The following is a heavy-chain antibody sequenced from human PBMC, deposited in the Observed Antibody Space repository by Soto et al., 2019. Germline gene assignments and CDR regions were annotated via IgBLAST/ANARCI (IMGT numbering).Heavy chain of an antibody. CDR2: IWYDGSNK. CDR3: ARDSLQYYYDSSGYYQPTYYFDY. CDR1: GFTFSSYC. V-gene: IGHV3-33*01. J-gene: IGHJ4*02. Sequence: GGSLRLSCAASGFTFSSYCMHWVRQAPGKGLEWVAVIWYDGSNKYYADSVKGRFTISRDNSKNTLYLQMNSLRAEDTAVYYCARDSLQYYYDSSGYYQPTYYFDYWGQGTLVTVSS. D-gene: IGHD3-22*01.